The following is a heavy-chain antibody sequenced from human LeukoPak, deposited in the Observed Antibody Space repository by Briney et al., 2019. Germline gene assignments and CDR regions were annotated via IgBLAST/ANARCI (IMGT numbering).Heavy chain of an antibody. CDR1: GFSFRNYW. D-gene: IGHD5-18*01. V-gene: IGHV3-74*03. J-gene: IGHJ4*02. CDR2: ISSDGSST. CDR3: ARGFSYGYSDY. Sequence: GGSLRLSCAASGFSFRNYWMYWVRQAPGKGLVWVSRISSDGSSTKYEDSVKGRFTISRDTATNMLYLQMSSLRAEDTAVYYCARGFSYGYSDYWGQGTLVTVSS.